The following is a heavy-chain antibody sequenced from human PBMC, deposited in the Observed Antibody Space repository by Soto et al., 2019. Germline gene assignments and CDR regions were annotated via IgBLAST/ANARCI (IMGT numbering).Heavy chain of an antibody. CDR1: DARMG. CDR3: ARYASGRQDYGMDV. CDR2: IFSNDEK. J-gene: IGHJ6*02. V-gene: IGHV2-26*01. Sequence: QVTLRESGPVLVKPTETLTLTCTVSDARMGVSWIRQPPGKALEWLAHIFSNDEKAYSTSLKNRLTISKDTXXWQVALGMTNMDPVDTATYFCARYASGRQDYGMDVWGQGTTVTVSS. D-gene: IGHD2-2*01.